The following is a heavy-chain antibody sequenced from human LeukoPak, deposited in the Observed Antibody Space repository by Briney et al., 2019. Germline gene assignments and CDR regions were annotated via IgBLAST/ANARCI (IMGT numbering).Heavy chain of an antibody. J-gene: IGHJ4*02. V-gene: IGHV3-23*01. CDR1: GFTFSSYA. D-gene: IGHD3-10*01. CDR3: AKHRTYYYGSGSYLYFDY. CDR2: ISGSGGST. Sequence: PGGSLRLSCAASGFTFSSYAMSWVRQAPGKGLEWVSAISGSGGSTYYADSVKGRFTISRDNSKNTLYPQMNSLRAEDTAVYYCAKHRTYYYGSGSYLYFDYWGQGTLVTVSS.